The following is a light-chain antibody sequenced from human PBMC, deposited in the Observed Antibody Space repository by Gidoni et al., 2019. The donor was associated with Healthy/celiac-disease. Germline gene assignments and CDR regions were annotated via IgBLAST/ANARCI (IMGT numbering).Light chain of an antibody. Sequence: SYELTQPPSVSVSPGQTASLTCSGDKLGDKYACWYQQKPGQSPVLVIYQDSKRPSGIPERFSGSNSGNTATLTISGTQAMDEADYYCQAWDSSTAGPYVFGTGTKVTVL. J-gene: IGLJ1*01. CDR3: QAWDSSTAGPYV. CDR1: KLGDKY. CDR2: QDS. V-gene: IGLV3-1*01.